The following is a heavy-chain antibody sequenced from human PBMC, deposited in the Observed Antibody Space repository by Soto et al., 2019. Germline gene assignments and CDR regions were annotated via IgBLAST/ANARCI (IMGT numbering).Heavy chain of an antibody. CDR1: GFTFSGYW. CDR3: ARGGSESDY. J-gene: IGHJ4*02. V-gene: IGHV3-7*01. Sequence: EVQLVESGGGLVQPGGSLRLSCAASGFTFSGYWMTWVRQAPGKGLEWVANIKEDGSEKNYVDSVEGRFTISRDNAKNSLYLQMNSLRADDADVYYGARGGSESDYWGQGTLVTVSS. D-gene: IGHD3-16*01. CDR2: IKEDGSEK.